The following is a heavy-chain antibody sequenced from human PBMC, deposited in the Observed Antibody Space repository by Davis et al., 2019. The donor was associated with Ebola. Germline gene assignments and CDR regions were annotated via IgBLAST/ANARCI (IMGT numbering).Heavy chain of an antibody. V-gene: IGHV4-34*01. J-gene: IGHJ5*02. CDR2: INHSGST. CDR3: ARGYSGWFDP. CDR1: GASFSGYY. Sequence: MPSETLSLTCAVYGASFSGYYWTWIRQPPGKGLEWIGEINHSGSTNYNPSLKSRVTISVDTSKNQFSLKLNSVTAADTAVYFCARGYSGWFDPWGQGTLVTVSS. D-gene: IGHD1-26*01.